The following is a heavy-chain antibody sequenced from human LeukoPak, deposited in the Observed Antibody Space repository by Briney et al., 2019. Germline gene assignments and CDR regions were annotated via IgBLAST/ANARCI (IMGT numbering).Heavy chain of an antibody. D-gene: IGHD3-10*01. V-gene: IGHV4-59*11. CDR3: ARGDRREYYFDY. Sequence: SETLSLTCTVSGGSISSHYWSWIRQPPGKGLKWIGYIYYSGSTNYNPSLKSRVTISVDTSKNQFSLKLSSVTAADTAVYYCARGDRREYYFDYWGQGTLVTVSS. CDR1: GGSISSHY. J-gene: IGHJ4*02. CDR2: IYYSGST.